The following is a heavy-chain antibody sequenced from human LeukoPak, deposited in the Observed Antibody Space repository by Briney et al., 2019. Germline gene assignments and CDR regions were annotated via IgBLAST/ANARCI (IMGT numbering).Heavy chain of an antibody. D-gene: IGHD2-2*01. CDR1: GGSISSSSYY. Sequence: PSETLSLTCTVSGGSISSSSYYWGWIRQPPGKGLEWIGSIYYSGSTYYNPSLKSRVTISVDTSKNQFSLKLSSVTAADTAVYYCAERGDQLLHPYYYYMDVWGKGTTVTVSS. CDR3: AERGDQLLHPYYYYMDV. CDR2: IYYSGST. V-gene: IGHV4-39*07. J-gene: IGHJ6*03.